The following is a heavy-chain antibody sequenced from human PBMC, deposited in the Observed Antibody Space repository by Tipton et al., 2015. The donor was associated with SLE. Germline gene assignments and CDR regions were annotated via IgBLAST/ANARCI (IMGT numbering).Heavy chain of an antibody. Sequence: TLSLTCTVSGGSISSYYWSWIRQPAGKGLEWIGRIYTSGSTNYNPSLKSRVTMSVDTSKNQFSLKLSSVTAADTAVYYCASRIAARSWFDPWGQGTLVTVSS. D-gene: IGHD6-6*01. J-gene: IGHJ5*02. CDR2: IYTSGST. CDR1: GGSISSYY. CDR3: ASRIAARSWFDP. V-gene: IGHV4-4*07.